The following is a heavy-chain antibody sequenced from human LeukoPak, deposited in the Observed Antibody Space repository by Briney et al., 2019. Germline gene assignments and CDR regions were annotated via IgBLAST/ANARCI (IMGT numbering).Heavy chain of an antibody. Sequence: GGSLRLSCAASGFTFSTYAMSWVRQAPGKGLERVSAMSGSGGSTYYADSVKGRFSISRDNSKNTLHLQMNSLRAEDTAVYYCAKGAMHYYDSSGYNYFDYWGQGTLVTVSS. CDR3: AKGAMHYYDSSGYNYFDY. CDR2: MSGSGGST. V-gene: IGHV3-23*01. CDR1: GFTFSTYA. J-gene: IGHJ4*02. D-gene: IGHD3-22*01.